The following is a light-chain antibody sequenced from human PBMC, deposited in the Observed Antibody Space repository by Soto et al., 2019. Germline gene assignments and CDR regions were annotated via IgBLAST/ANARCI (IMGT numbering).Light chain of an antibody. CDR1: SSDVGGYNY. V-gene: IGLV2-14*01. CDR2: EVS. J-gene: IGLJ2*01. Sequence: QSVLTQPASVSGSPGQSITISCTGTSSDVGGYNYVSWYQQHPGKAPKLMIYEVSNRPSGVSNRFSGSKSGNTASLTISGLQAEDEADYYCSSSTSSSTLLVFGGGTKLTVL. CDR3: SSSTSSSTLLV.